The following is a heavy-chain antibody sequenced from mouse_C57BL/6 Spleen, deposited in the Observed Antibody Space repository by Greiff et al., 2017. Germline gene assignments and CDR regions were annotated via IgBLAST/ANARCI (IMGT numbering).Heavy chain of an antibody. V-gene: IGHV1-64*01. CDR3: AGNYYGSSYVSDY. CDR2: IHPNSGST. D-gene: IGHD1-1*01. CDR1: GYTFTSYW. J-gene: IGHJ2*01. Sequence: VQLQQPGAELVKPGASVKLSCKASGYTFTSYWMHWVKQRPGQGLEWIGMIHPNSGSTNYNEKFKSKATLTVDKSSSTAYMQLSSLTSEDSAVYYCAGNYYGSSYVSDYWGQGTTLTVSS.